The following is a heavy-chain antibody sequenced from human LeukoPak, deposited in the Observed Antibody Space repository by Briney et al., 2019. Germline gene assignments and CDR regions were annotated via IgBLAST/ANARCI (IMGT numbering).Heavy chain of an antibody. J-gene: IGHJ3*02. CDR2: IYYSGRT. CDR1: GGSISSNY. D-gene: IGHD3-22*01. V-gene: IGHV4-59*01. Sequence: SETLSLTCTVSGGSISSNYWSWIRQPPGKGLEWIGYIYYSGRTNYNPSLKSRLTISVDTSKNQFSLKLTSVTAADTAVYYCARIGFGDSSGYHYDDAFDIWGQGTMVTVSS. CDR3: ARIGFGDSSGYHYDDAFDI.